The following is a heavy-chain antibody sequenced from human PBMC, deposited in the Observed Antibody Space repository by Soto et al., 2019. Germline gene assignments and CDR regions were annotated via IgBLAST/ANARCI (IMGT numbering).Heavy chain of an antibody. Sequence: EVRLVESGGGLVKPGGSLRLSCAASGFTFSRAWVNWVRLAPGKGLEWVGRIRSKADGGTTDYTAPVEGRFTVSRDDSKNTAYLQMNSLKTEDTAVYYCTTVSLHFWWGAFDIWGLGTMVTVSS. CDR2: IRSKADGGTT. CDR1: GFTFSRAW. CDR3: TTVSLHFWWGAFDI. J-gene: IGHJ3*02. V-gene: IGHV3-15*07. D-gene: IGHD2-8*02.